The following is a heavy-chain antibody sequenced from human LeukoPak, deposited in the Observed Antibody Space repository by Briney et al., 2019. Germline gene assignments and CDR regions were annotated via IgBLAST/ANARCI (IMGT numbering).Heavy chain of an antibody. V-gene: IGHV4-34*01. J-gene: IGHJ4*02. CDR3: ARGLTSSTASHYFDY. CDR1: GGSFRGYY. Sequence: PSETLSLTCAVYGGSFRGYYWSWVRQPPGKGLEWIGEINHSGSTNYNPSLKSRVTISVDTSKNQFSLKLSSVTAADTAVYYCARGLTSSTASHYFDYWGQGTLVTVSS. D-gene: IGHD2-2*01. CDR2: INHSGST.